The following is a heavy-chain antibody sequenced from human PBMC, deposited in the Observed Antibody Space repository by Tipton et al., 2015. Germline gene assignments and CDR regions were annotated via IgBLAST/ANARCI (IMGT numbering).Heavy chain of an antibody. J-gene: IGHJ4*02. CDR3: ARARGRHGGLFDS. CDR2: IYHSGST. D-gene: IGHD4-23*01. V-gene: IGHV4-4*09. Sequence: TLSLTCSVSGGSINKYYLTWIRQPPGKGLKWIGYIYHSGSTNVNPSLKSRVTISVDTSKTQFSLKMSSVTASDTAVYYCARARGRHGGLFDSWGQGTLVTVSS. CDR1: GGSINKYY.